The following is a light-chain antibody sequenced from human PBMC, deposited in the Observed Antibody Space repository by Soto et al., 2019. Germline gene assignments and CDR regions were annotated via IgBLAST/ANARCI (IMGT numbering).Light chain of an antibody. V-gene: IGKV3-20*01. Sequence: EIVLTQFPGALSLSPGERVTLSCRASPTVSNAYLAWYKQKSGQDPKFLISGASNRATGIPDMFSGSGSGTDFTLTISRLEPEDFALHYCQQYGALPPTFGGGTKVEIK. J-gene: IGKJ4*01. CDR1: PTVSNAY. CDR3: QQYGALPPT. CDR2: GAS.